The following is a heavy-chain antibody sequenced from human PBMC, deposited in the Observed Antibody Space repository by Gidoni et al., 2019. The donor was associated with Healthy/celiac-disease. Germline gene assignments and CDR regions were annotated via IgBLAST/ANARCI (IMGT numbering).Heavy chain of an antibody. Sequence: QVQLVASGGGVVQPGRSRRLSCAASGFTFSSYGMHGVRQAPGKGLEWVAVIWYDGSNKYYADSVKGRFTISRDNSKNTLYLQMNSLRAEDTAVYYCARDGYCSSTSCSSHYYYYGMDVWGQGTTVTVSS. CDR1: GFTFSSYG. CDR2: IWYDGSNK. V-gene: IGHV3-33*01. J-gene: IGHJ6*02. D-gene: IGHD2-2*03. CDR3: ARDGYCSSTSCSSHYYYYGMDV.